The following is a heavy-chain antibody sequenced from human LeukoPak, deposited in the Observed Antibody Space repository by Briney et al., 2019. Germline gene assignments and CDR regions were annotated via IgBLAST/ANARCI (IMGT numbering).Heavy chain of an antibody. D-gene: IGHD4-17*01. J-gene: IGHJ3*02. CDR1: GFSFSSYA. V-gene: IGHV3-23*01. CDR3: AKGRNGDNVAEAADI. Sequence: GGSLRLSCAASGFSFSSYAMSWVRQAPGKGLEWVSGISYSGNTTYYADSVKGRFTISRDNSKNTLYLQMYSLRAEDTAVYYCAKGRNGDNVAEAADIWGQGTMVTVSS. CDR2: ISYSGNTT.